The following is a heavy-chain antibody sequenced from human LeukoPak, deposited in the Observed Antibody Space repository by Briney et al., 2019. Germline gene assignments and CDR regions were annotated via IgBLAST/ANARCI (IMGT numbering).Heavy chain of an antibody. Sequence: PGGSLRLSCAASGFTFSSYEMNWVRQAPGKGLEWVSYISSSGSTIYYADSVKGRFTISRDNAKNSLYLQMNSLRAEDTAVYYCARGKGHHWYFDLWGRGTLVTVSS. CDR3: ARGKGHHWYFDL. CDR2: ISSSGSTI. J-gene: IGHJ2*01. CDR1: GFTFSSYE. V-gene: IGHV3-48*03.